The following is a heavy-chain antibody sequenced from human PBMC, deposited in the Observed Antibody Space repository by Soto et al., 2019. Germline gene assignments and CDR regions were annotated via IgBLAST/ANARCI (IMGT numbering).Heavy chain of an antibody. CDR1: GFSLSTSGVS. V-gene: IGHV2-5*02. J-gene: IGHJ6*02. CDR3: AHSRCGGDCLQSYSSHYYYGMDV. Sequence: QITLKESGPTLVRPTQTLTLTCTFSGFSLSTSGVSVGWIRQPPGKALEWLALIYWDDDKRYSPSLKSRLTITKDTSKNQVVLTMNNMDPVDTATYSCAHSRCGGDCLQSYSSHYYYGMDVWGQGTTVTVSS. CDR2: IYWDDDK. D-gene: IGHD2-21*02.